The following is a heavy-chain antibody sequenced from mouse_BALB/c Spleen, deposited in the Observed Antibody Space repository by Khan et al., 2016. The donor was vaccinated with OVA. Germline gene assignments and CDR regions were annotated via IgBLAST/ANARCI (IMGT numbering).Heavy chain of an antibody. V-gene: IGHV1-4*01. CDR1: GYTFTTYT. CDR2: INPSNDYT. CDR3: ARSGQLGLRGGFTY. Sequence: QIQLVQSGAELARPGASVKMSCKTSGYTFTTYTLHWVKQRPGRSLEWIGYINPSNDYTNYNQKFKDKSTLTADKSSSTAYMQLSSLTSEDSAVYYCARSGQLGLRGGFTYWGQGTPVTVSA. J-gene: IGHJ3*01. D-gene: IGHD3-2*01.